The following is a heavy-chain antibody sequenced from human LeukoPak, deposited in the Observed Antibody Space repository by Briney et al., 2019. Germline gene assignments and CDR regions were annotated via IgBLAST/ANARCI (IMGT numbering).Heavy chain of an antibody. CDR3: ARHRGSYYVDAFDI. Sequence: SETLSLTCTVSGGSFSNYYWSWIRQPAGKGLEWIGRIYTSGSTNYNPSVKSRVTMSVDTSNNQFSLKLSSVTAADTAVYYCARHRGSYYVDAFDIWGQGTMVTVSS. V-gene: IGHV4-4*07. CDR2: IYTSGST. D-gene: IGHD1-26*01. CDR1: GGSFSNYY. J-gene: IGHJ3*02.